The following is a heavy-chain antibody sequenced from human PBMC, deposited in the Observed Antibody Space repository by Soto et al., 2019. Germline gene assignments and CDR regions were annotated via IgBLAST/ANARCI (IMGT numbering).Heavy chain of an antibody. Sequence: ESGGGLVQPGRSLRLSCAASGFTFDDYAMHWVRQAPGKGLEWVSGISWNSGSIGYADSVKGRFTISRDNAKNSLYLQMNSLRAEDTALYYCAKAGIAVAGTGTYYFDYWGQGTLVTVSS. V-gene: IGHV3-9*01. J-gene: IGHJ4*02. CDR1: GFTFDDYA. CDR3: AKAGIAVAGTGTYYFDY. CDR2: ISWNSGSI. D-gene: IGHD6-19*01.